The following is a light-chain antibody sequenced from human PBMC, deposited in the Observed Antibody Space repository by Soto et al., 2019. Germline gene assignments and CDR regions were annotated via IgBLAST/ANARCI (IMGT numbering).Light chain of an antibody. CDR3: ASWDDSLSGL. J-gene: IGLJ2*01. V-gene: IGLV1-47*01. CDR1: SSNIGSNY. Sequence: QSVLTQPPSASGTPGQTVTISCSGSSSNIGSNYVYWYQQLPGTAPKLLIYRNNLRPSGVPDRFSGSKSGTSASLAISGLRSDDEADYYCASWDDSLSGLFGGGTQLTVL. CDR2: RNN.